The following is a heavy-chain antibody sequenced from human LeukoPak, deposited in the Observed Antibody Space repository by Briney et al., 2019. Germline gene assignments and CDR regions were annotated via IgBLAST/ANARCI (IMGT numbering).Heavy chain of an antibody. CDR1: GFTFSSYA. D-gene: IGHD6-13*01. CDR3: AKHGEYSSSFDY. J-gene: IGHJ4*02. CDR2: ISGSGGST. V-gene: IGHV3-23*01. Sequence: AGGSLRLSCAASGFTFSSYAMSWVRQAPGKGLEWVSAISGSGGSTYYADSVKGRFTISRDNSKNTLYLQMNSLRAEDTAVYYCAKHGEYSSSFDYWGQGTLVTVSS.